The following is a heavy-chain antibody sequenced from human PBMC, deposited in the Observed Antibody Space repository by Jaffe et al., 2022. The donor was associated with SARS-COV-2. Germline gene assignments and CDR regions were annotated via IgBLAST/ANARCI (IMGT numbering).Heavy chain of an antibody. CDR2: INTNTGNP. CDR3: ARGSHGLNHFRRDGYNSIDY. D-gene: IGHD5-12*01. CDR1: GYTFTSYA. J-gene: IGHJ4*02. V-gene: IGHV7-4-1*02. Sequence: QVQLVQSGSELKKPGASVKVSCKASGYTFTSYAMNWVRQAPGQGLEWMGWINTNTGNPTYAQGFTGRFVFSLDTSVSTAYLQISSLKAEDTAVYYCARGSHGLNHFRRDGYNSIDYWGQGTLVTVSS.